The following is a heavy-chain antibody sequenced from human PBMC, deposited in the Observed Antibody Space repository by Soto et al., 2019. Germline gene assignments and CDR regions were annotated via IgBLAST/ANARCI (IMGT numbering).Heavy chain of an antibody. D-gene: IGHD2-2*01. CDR3: TRDPPADSH. CDR2: XYXGXNX. CDR1: GFTVSNNY. J-gene: IGHJ4*02. V-gene: IGHV3-53*01. Sequence: PGGSLRLSCAASGFTVSNNYISWVRQAPGXGLEXXXLXYXGXNXXXXDSVRGRFTISRDGSKNTLYLQMNSLRAEDTAVYYCTRDPPADSHWGQGTLVTVSS.